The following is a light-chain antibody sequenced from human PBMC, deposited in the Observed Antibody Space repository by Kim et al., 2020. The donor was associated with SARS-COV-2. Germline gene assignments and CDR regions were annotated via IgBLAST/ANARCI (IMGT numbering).Light chain of an antibody. CDR2: DVT. CDR1: SNDVGGYNY. Sequence: QSALTQPRSVSGSPGQSLTISCTGTSNDVGGYNYVSWYQQHPGKAPKVLIYDVTKRPSGVPDRFSGSKSGNTASLTISGLQAEDEADYYCCSYAGSYTFMLFVGGTQLTVL. V-gene: IGLV2-11*01. J-gene: IGLJ2*01. CDR3: CSYAGSYTFML.